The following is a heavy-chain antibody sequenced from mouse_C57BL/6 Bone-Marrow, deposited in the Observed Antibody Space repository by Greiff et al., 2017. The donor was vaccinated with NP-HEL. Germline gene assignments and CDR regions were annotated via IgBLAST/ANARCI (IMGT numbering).Heavy chain of an antibody. V-gene: IGHV1-63*01. Sequence: QVQLQQSGAELVRPGTSVKMSCKASGYTFTNYWIGWAKQRPGHGLEWIGDIYPGGGYTNYNEKFKGKATLTADKSSSTAYMQFSSLTSEDSAIYYCARETIYYGKRWYFDVWGTGTTVTVSS. J-gene: IGHJ1*03. CDR2: IYPGGGYT. CDR1: GYTFTNYW. CDR3: ARETIYYGKRWYFDV. D-gene: IGHD2-1*01.